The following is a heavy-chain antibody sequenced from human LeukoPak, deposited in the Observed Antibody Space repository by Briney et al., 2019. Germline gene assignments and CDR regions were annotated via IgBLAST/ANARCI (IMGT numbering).Heavy chain of an antibody. J-gene: IGHJ5*02. CDR1: GGSISSHY. D-gene: IGHD3-22*01. CDR2: IYYSGST. CDR3: ARITMIGNWFDP. V-gene: IGHV4-59*11. Sequence: PETLSLTCTVSGGSISSHYWSWIRQPPGKGLEWIGYIYYSGSTNYNPSLKSRVTISVDTSKNQFSLKLSSVTAADTAVCYCARITMIGNWFDPWGQGTLVTVSS.